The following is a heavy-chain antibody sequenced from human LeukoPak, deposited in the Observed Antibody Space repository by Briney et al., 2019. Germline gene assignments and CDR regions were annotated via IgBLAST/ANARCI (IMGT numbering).Heavy chain of an antibody. CDR2: IYHSGST. D-gene: IGHD4-23*01. CDR1: GYSISSGYY. J-gene: IGHJ4*02. CDR3: ARQKATPLPEDFDY. Sequence: PSETLSLTCTVSGYSISSGYYWGWIRQPPGKGLEWIGSIYHSGSTYYNPSLKSRVTIFMDKSNNHFSLRLTSATAADTAVYFCARQKATPLPEDFDYWGQGTLVTVSS. V-gene: IGHV4-38-2*02.